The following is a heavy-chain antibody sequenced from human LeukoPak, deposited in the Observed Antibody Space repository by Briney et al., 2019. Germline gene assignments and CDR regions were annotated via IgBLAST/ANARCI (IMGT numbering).Heavy chain of an antibody. J-gene: IGHJ4*02. CDR3: ATVGYSSWYTFDY. D-gene: IGHD6-13*01. CDR2: ISGSGGST. V-gene: IGHV3-23*01. CDR1: GFTFSSYA. Sequence: GGSLRLSCAASGFTFSSYAMSWVRQAPGKGLEWVSAISGSGGSTYYADSVKGRFTISRDNSKNTLYLQMNSLRAGDTAVYYCATVGYSSWYTFDYWGQGTLVTVSS.